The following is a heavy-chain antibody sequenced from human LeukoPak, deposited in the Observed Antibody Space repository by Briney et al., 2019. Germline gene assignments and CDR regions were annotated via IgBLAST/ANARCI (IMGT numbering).Heavy chain of an antibody. CDR2: IDKKDKGYATAT. Sequence: GGSLRLSCAASGFTFSGSAIHWVRQFSGKGLEWVGQIDKKDKGYATATAYAASVKGRFTISRDDSINTAYLQMKSLKTEDTALYYCTRDSGTYNWFDPWGQGTLVTVSS. V-gene: IGHV3-73*01. CDR3: TRDSGTYNWFDP. J-gene: IGHJ5*02. CDR1: GFTFSGSA. D-gene: IGHD1-26*01.